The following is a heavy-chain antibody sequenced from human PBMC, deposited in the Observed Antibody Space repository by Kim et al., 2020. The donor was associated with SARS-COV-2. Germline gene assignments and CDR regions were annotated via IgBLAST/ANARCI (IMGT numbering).Heavy chain of an antibody. CDR3: ARVRHFGDYGSNTYLDY. Sequence: GGSLRLSCIASGFTFTTYWITWVRQAPGQGLEWVATIKQDGSEKYYLDSVKGRFTMSRDNARNSVYLQMNNLRAEDTALFFCARVRHFGDYGSNTYLDYWGQGTLVTVSS. V-gene: IGHV3-7*01. J-gene: IGHJ4*02. CDR2: IKQDGSEK. CDR1: GFTFTTYW. D-gene: IGHD4-17*01.